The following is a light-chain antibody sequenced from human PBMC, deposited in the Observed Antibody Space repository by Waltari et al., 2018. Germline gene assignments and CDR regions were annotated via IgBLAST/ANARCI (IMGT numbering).Light chain of an antibody. V-gene: IGKV1-5*03. CDR2: EAS. CDR3: QQYDAYALT. J-gene: IGKJ4*01. CDR1: QSIRSS. Sequence: DIQTTQSPSTLSASVGDRVTITCRASQSIRSSLAWYQQKHGKAPKFLIYEASSLESGVPSRFSGSGSGTEFTLTISSLQPDDFATYFCQQYDAYALTFGGGTKVEIK.